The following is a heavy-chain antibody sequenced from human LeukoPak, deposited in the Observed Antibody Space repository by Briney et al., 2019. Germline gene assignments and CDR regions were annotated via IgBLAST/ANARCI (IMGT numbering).Heavy chain of an antibody. CDR3: ARDRALKGITIFGVVTDMDV. CDR2: INPSGGST. CDR1: GYTFTGYY. V-gene: IGHV1-46*01. Sequence: GASVKVSCKASGYTFTGYYMHWVRQAPGQGLEWMGIINPSGGSTSYAQKFQGRVTMTRDMSTSTVYMELSSLRSEDTAVYYCARDRALKGITIFGVVTDMDVWGKGTTVTVSS. J-gene: IGHJ6*03. D-gene: IGHD3-3*01.